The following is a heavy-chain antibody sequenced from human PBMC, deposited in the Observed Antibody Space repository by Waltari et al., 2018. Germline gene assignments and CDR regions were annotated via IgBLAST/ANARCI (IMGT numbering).Heavy chain of an antibody. J-gene: IGHJ4*02. V-gene: IGHV3-74*01. D-gene: IGHD3-16*01. CDR2: MNGDGSVI. CDR3: IRDAFGQNDF. Sequence: EVQLVESGGGLVQPGGSLRLSCTGSGFTFSTDWMHWVRQAPGKGLVGVSRMNGDGSVISYADSVRGRFTISRDNAKSTLYLEMNSLRDDDTAMYHCIRDAFGQNDFWGQGTLVTVSS. CDR1: GFTFSTDW.